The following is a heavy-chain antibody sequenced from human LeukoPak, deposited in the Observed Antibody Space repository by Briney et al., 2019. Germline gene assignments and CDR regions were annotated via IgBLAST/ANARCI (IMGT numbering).Heavy chain of an antibody. D-gene: IGHD6-19*01. V-gene: IGHV3-23*01. J-gene: IGHJ4*02. CDR1: GFTFSSYS. CDR2: ISGSGGST. CDR3: AKDPTSSGWYYFDY. Sequence: GGSLRLSCAASGFTFSSYSMNWVRQAPGKGLEWVSAISGSGGSTYYADSVKGRFTISRDNSKNTLYLQMNSLRAEDTAVYYCAKDPTSSGWYYFDYWGQGTLVTVSS.